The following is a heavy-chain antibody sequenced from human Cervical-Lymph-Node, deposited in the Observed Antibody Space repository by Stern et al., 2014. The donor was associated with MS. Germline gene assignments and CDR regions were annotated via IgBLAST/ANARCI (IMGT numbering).Heavy chain of an antibody. CDR2: ISPPGDLT. Sequence: QMQLVQSGAEVKKPGASVKVSCKTSGFTFTNYYIHWVRQAPGQGLEWMGLISPPGDLTTSGEPFQGRLTITRDTSTTTVFMEMTNLTSEDTAVYFCARVRGYTEHYYFDFWGQGTLVTVSS. V-gene: IGHV1-46*01. CDR1: GFTFTNYY. CDR3: ARVRGYTEHYYFDF. D-gene: IGHD1-1*01. J-gene: IGHJ4*02.